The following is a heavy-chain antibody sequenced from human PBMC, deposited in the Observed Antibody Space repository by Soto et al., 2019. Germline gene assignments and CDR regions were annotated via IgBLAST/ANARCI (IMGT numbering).Heavy chain of an antibody. D-gene: IGHD4-17*01. V-gene: IGHV4-31*03. CDR3: ARVKSTVTTYYFDY. Sequence: QVQLQESGPGLVKPSQTLSLTCTVSGGSISSGGYYWSWIRQHPGKGLEWIGYIYYSGSTYYNPSLTSGVTISVDTSKNQFSLKLSSVTAADTAVYYCARVKSTVTTYYFDYWGQGTLVTVSS. J-gene: IGHJ4*02. CDR2: IYYSGST. CDR1: GGSISSGGYY.